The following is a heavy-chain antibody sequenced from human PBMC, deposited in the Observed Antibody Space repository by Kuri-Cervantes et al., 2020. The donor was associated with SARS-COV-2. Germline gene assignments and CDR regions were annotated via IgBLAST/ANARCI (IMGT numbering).Heavy chain of an antibody. Sequence: GGSLRLSCAASGFTFSSYAMHWVRQAPGKGLEWVAVISYDGSNKYYADSVKGRFTISRDNSKNTLYLQMNSLRAEDTAVYYCARVGPCSSTSCCMSYAFDIWGQGTMVTVSS. J-gene: IGHJ3*02. CDR1: GFTFSSYA. CDR2: ISYDGSNK. D-gene: IGHD2-2*01. V-gene: IGHV3-30*04. CDR3: ARVGPCSSTSCCMSYAFDI.